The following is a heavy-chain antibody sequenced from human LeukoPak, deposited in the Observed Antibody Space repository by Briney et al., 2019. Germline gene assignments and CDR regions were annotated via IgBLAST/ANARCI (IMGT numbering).Heavy chain of an antibody. CDR2: IIPIFGTA. CDR1: GGTFSSYA. CDR3: ARHTLYYDILTGYSASDYYYYGMDV. D-gene: IGHD3-9*01. V-gene: IGHV1-69*01. J-gene: IGHJ6*02. Sequence: ASVKVSCKASGGTFSSYAISWVRQAPGQGLEWMGGIIPIFGTANYAQKFQGRVTITADESTGTAYMELSSLRSEDTAVYYCARHTLYYDILTGYSASDYYYYGMDVWGQGTTVTVSS.